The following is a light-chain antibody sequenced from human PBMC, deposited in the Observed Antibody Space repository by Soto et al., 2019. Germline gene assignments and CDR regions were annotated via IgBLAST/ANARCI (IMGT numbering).Light chain of an antibody. CDR2: TND. Sequence: QSVLTQPPSASGTPGQRVTISCSGSSSNIGSNTVNWYQQLPGTAPKLLIYTNDQRPSGVPDRFSGSKSGTSASLAISGLQFEDEADYHCSSWDDNLDAGVFGAGTKLTVL. CDR1: SSNIGSNT. J-gene: IGLJ1*01. CDR3: SSWDDNLDAGV. V-gene: IGLV1-44*01.